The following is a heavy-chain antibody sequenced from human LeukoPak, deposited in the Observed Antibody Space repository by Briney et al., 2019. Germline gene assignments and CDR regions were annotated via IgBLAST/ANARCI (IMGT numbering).Heavy chain of an antibody. V-gene: IGHV1-2*02. D-gene: IGHD1-26*01. CDR1: GYTFTGYY. CDR2: INPNSGGT. Sequence: ASVKVSCKASGYTFTGYYMHWVRQAPGQGLEWMGWINPNSGGTNYAQKFQGRVTMTRDTSISTAYMELSRLRSDDTAVYYCARDSSGSYPQDFDYWGQGTLVTVSS. CDR3: ARDSSGSYPQDFDY. J-gene: IGHJ4*02.